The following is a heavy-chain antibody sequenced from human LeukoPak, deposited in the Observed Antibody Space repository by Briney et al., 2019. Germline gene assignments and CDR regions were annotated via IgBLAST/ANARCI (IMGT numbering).Heavy chain of an antibody. CDR3: ASHSSSSGEYNWFDP. CDR2: INHSGST. Sequence: SETLSLTCAAYGGSFSGYYWSWIRQPPGKWLEWTGEINHSGSTNYNPSLKSRVTISVDTSKNQFSLKLSSVTAADTAVYYCASHSSSSGEYNWFDPWGQGTLVTVSS. V-gene: IGHV4-34*01. J-gene: IGHJ5*02. CDR1: GGSFSGYY. D-gene: IGHD6-6*01.